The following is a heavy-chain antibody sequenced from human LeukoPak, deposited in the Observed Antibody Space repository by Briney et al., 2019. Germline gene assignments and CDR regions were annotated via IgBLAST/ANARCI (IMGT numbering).Heavy chain of an antibody. D-gene: IGHD3-22*01. V-gene: IGHV4-59*08. Sequence: SETLSLTCTVSGGSISSYYWGWIRQPPGKGLEWIGYIYYSGSTNYNPSLKSRVTISVDPSKNQFSLKLSSVTAADTAVYYCARAFSGYYLDYWGQGTLVTVSS. J-gene: IGHJ4*02. CDR1: GGSISSYY. CDR3: ARAFSGYYLDY. CDR2: IYYSGST.